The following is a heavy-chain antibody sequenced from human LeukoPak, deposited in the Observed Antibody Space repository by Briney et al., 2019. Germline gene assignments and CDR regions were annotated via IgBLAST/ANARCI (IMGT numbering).Heavy chain of an antibody. Sequence: GGSLRLSCAASGFTFSSYAMSWVRQAPGKGLEWVSAISGSGGSTYYADSVKGRFTISRDNSKNTLYLQMNSLRAEDTAVYYCAKDRAYYDFWSGSLGPWGQGILVTVSS. CDR3: AKDRAYYDFWSGSLGP. CDR1: GFTFSSYA. V-gene: IGHV3-23*01. J-gene: IGHJ5*02. CDR2: ISGSGGST. D-gene: IGHD3-3*01.